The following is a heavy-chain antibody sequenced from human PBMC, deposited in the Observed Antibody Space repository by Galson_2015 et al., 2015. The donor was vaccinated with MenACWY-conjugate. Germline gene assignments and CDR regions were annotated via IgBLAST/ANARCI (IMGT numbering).Heavy chain of an antibody. J-gene: IGHJ4*02. CDR1: GFTFSSYA. CDR2: ISGRGGRT. Sequence: SLRLSCAASGFTFSSYAMRWVRHAPGKGLEWVSAISGRGGRTYYADSVKGRFTISSDNSKNTLYLQMNSLRAEDTAVYYCAKDRLADAGTIDYWGQGTLVTVSS. CDR3: AKDRLADAGTIDY. D-gene: IGHD1-7*01. V-gene: IGHV3-23*01.